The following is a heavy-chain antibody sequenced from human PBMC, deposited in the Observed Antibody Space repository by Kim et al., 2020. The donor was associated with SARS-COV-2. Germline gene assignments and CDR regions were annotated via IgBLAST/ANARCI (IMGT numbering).Heavy chain of an antibody. J-gene: IGHJ4*02. CDR3: ARDRTYYYDSYYFDY. V-gene: IGHV1-69*01. Sequence: QKLQGSVTITADESTSTAYMELSSLGSEDTAVYYCARDRTYYYDSYYFDYWGQGTLVTVSS. D-gene: IGHD3-10*01.